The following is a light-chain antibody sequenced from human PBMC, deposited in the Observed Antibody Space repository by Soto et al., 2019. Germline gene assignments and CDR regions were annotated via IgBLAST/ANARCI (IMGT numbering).Light chain of an antibody. V-gene: IGKV3-15*01. CDR2: GES. CDR3: QQYNNWPPMA. J-gene: IGKJ1*01. CDR1: QSVSSN. Sequence: EIVMTQSPATLSVSPGERATLSCRASQSVSSNLAWYQQKPGQAPRLLIYGESTRATGIPARFSGSGSGTEVTLTISSLQSEDFAVYYCQQYNNWPPMAFGQGTKVEIK.